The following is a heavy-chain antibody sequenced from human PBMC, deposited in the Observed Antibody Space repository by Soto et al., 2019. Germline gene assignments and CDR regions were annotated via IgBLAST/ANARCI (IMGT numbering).Heavy chain of an antibody. CDR1: GLTISGKKY. D-gene: IGHD5-12*01. V-gene: IGHV3-53*01. CDR3: ATWHECAHAFNV. J-gene: IGHJ3*01. CDR2: LYGVDGS. Sequence: DVQLVESGGGLIQPGESLRLSCAAFGLTISGKKYVAWVRQAPGKGLEWVSALYGVDGSFYADSVTGRFTTSFDSSKTILYIQMKDLRPVNTFVYYFATWHECAHAFNVWRQVTTVTLSS.